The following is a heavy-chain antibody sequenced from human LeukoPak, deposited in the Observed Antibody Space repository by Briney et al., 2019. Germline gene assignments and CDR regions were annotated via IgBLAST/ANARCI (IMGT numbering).Heavy chain of an antibody. CDR1: GGSISSSSYY. D-gene: IGHD3-9*01. CDR3: AREVPVLRYFDWLFLGGKNWFDP. J-gene: IGHJ5*02. CDR2: IYYSGST. Sequence: SETLSLTCTVSGGSISSSSYYWGWIRQPPGKGLEWIGSIYYSGSTYYNPSLKSRVTISVGTSKNQFSLKLSSVTAADTAVYYCAREVPVLRYFDWLFLGGKNWFDPWGQGTLVTVSS. V-gene: IGHV4-39*07.